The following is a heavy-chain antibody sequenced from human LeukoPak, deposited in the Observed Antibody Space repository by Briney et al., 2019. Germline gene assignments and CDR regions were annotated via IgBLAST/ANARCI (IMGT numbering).Heavy chain of an antibody. J-gene: IGHJ5*02. CDR2: ISSSSSTI. Sequence: QPGGSLRLSCAASGFTFSSYSMNWVRQAPGKGLEWVSYISSSSSTIYYADSVKGRFTISRDNAKNSLYLQMNSLRAEDTAVYYCARRMSLNWFEPWGHGTLVTVSS. CDR1: GFTFSSYS. CDR3: ARRMSLNWFEP. V-gene: IGHV3-48*04. D-gene: IGHD2/OR15-2a*01.